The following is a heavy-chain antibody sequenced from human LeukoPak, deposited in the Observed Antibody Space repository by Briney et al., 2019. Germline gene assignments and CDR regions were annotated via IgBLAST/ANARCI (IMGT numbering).Heavy chain of an antibody. Sequence: ASVKVSCKASGYTFTDNFIHWVRQAPGQGLEWMGWINPNTGGTNYAQKLQGRVTMTTDTSTSTAYMELRRLRSDDTAVYYCARSPPIWNYVDYFDYWGQGVLVSVSS. V-gene: IGHV1-2*02. D-gene: IGHD1-7*01. CDR2: INPNTGGT. CDR1: GYTFTDNF. CDR3: ARSPPIWNYVDYFDY. J-gene: IGHJ4*02.